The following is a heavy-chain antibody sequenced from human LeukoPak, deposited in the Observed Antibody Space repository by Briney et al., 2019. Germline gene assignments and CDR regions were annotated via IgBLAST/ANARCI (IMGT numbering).Heavy chain of an antibody. CDR1: GGTFSSYA. Sequence: SVKVSCKASGGTFSSYAISSVRQAPGHGLEWMGWISPIFGTANYAQKFQGRVTITADKSTSTVYMELSSLRSEDTAVYYCARATYDYVWGSYRFGSNWFDPWGQGTLVTVSS. CDR3: ARATYDYVWGSYRFGSNWFDP. J-gene: IGHJ5*02. V-gene: IGHV1-69*06. D-gene: IGHD3-16*02. CDR2: ISPIFGTA.